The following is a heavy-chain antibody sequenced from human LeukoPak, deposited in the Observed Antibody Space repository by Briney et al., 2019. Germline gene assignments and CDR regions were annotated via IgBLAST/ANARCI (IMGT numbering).Heavy chain of an antibody. J-gene: IGHJ4*02. CDR2: ISSNGGST. V-gene: IGHV3-64*02. CDR1: GFSFSNYV. CDR3: ARGYGSSWYSYFDY. Sequence: GGSLRLSCAASGFSFSNYVMYWVRQAPGKGLEYVSAISSNGGSTNYADSVKGRFTISRNNSKNTLYLQMGSLRTGDTAVYYCARGYGSSWYSYFDYWGQGTLVTVSS. D-gene: IGHD6-13*01.